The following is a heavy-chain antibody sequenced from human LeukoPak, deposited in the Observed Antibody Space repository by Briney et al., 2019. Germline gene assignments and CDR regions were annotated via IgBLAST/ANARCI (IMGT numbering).Heavy chain of an antibody. J-gene: IGHJ1*01. CDR2: ISGSGGST. CDR1: GFTFSSYA. V-gene: IGHV3-23*01. Sequence: PGGSLRLSCAASGFTFSSYAMSWVRQAPGKGLEWVSAISGSGGSTYYADSVKGRFTISRDNSKNTLYLQMNSLRAEGTAVYYCAKVGYGRYFDWSPTSTGGFQHWGQGTLVTVSS. D-gene: IGHD3-9*01. CDR3: AKVGYGRYFDWSPTSTGGFQH.